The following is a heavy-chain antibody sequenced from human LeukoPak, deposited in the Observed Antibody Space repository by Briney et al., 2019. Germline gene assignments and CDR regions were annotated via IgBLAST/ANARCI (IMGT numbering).Heavy chain of an antibody. CDR1: GGSFSGYY. J-gene: IGHJ4*02. D-gene: IGHD3-10*01. CDR2: INHSGST. V-gene: IGHV4-34*01. Sequence: PSETLSLTCAVYGGSFSGYYWSWVRQPPGKGREWSGEINHSGSTNYNPSLKSRVTISVDTSKNQFSLKLSSVTAADTAVYYCARVTRSDYYGSGSYPDYWGQGTLVTVSS. CDR3: ARVTRSDYYGSGSYPDY.